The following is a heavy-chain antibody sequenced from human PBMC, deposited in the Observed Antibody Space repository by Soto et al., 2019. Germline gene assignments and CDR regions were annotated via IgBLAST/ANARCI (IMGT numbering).Heavy chain of an antibody. CDR3: ASTSYCSGGSCYRWDPAHFDY. J-gene: IGHJ4*02. CDR2: IIPIFGTA. Sequence: QVQLVQSGAEVKKPGSSVKVSCKASGGTFNSYAISWVRQAPGQGLEWMGGIIPIFGTANYAQKFQGRVTITADESTSTAYMELSSLRSEDTAVYYCASTSYCSGGSCYRWDPAHFDYWGQGTLVTVSS. D-gene: IGHD2-15*01. CDR1: GGTFNSYA. V-gene: IGHV1-69*01.